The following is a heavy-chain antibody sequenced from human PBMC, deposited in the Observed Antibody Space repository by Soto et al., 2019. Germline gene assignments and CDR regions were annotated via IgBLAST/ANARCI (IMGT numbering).Heavy chain of an antibody. Sequence: EVQLLLESGGGLVQPGGSLGLSCAASGFTFSSYAMSWVRQAPGKGLEWVSGISGSGGSTYYADSVKGRFTISRDNSRDTLYLQINSLGAEDTAVYYCAKESYSGGTSDYWGQGTLVTVSS. D-gene: IGHD6-19*01. CDR2: ISGSGGST. J-gene: IGHJ4*02. CDR3: AKESYSGGTSDY. V-gene: IGHV3-23*01. CDR1: GFTFSSYA.